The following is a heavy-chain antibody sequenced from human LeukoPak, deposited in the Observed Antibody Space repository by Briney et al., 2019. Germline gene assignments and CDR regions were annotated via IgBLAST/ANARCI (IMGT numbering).Heavy chain of an antibody. CDR3: AREVSLDS. CDR2: IKLDGSEK. Sequence: GGSLRLSCAASGFSFNSYSMSWVRQAPGTGLEWVANIKLDGSEKYYVDSVRGRFTISRDNAKNSLYLQMNSLRAEDTALYYCAREVSLDSWGQGTLVTVSS. J-gene: IGHJ4*02. CDR1: GFSFNSYS. V-gene: IGHV3-7*01.